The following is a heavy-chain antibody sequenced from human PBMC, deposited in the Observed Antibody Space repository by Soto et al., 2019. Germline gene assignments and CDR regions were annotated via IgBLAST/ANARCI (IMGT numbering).Heavy chain of an antibody. D-gene: IGHD6-6*01. CDR2: IVPMFGTA. CDR3: ARNGTYRSSLSQYSGMDV. V-gene: IGHV1-69*01. Sequence: QVQLVQSGAEVKEPGSSVKVSCKASGGTFADFIMNWVRQTPGQGLEWMGGIVPMFGTATYAEKFKGRVTSSAAGSTSTVYMELTSLRSEATAVYYCARNGTYRSSLSQYSGMDVLVQGTTVTVS. J-gene: IGHJ6*02. CDR1: GGTFADFI.